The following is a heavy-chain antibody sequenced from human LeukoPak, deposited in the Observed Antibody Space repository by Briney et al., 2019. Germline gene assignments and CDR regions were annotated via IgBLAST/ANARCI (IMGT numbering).Heavy chain of an antibody. V-gene: IGHV4-4*02. CDR3: WHSGYESGLDY. CDR1: GVSITSGKW. D-gene: IGHD5-12*01. J-gene: IGHJ4*02. CDR2: IYHSGSI. Sequence: PSETLSLTCGVSGVSITSGKWWNWVRQPPGKGLEWVGEIYHSGSINYNPSLKSRVTISVDKSKNQFSLKLNSVTAADTAVYYCWHSGYESGLDYWGQGTLVTVSS.